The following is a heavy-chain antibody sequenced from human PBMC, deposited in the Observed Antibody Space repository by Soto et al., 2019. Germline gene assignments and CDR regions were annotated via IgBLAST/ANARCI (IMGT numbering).Heavy chain of an antibody. V-gene: IGHV3-23*01. Sequence: EVHLLESGGGLVQPGGSLRLSCAASGFTFNNYGMTWVRQAPEEGLEWVSSISGTGSRTYYADSVRGRFTISRDTSKNTLYLQMDSLRAEDTAIYYCAKDRVESVAARPTDYWGQGTLVTVSS. CDR2: ISGTGSRT. CDR3: AKDRVESVAARPTDY. CDR1: GFTFNNYG. J-gene: IGHJ4*02. D-gene: IGHD6-6*01.